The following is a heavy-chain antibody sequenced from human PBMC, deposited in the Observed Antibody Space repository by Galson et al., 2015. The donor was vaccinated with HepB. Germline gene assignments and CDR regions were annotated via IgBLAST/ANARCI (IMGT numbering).Heavy chain of an antibody. CDR1: GFSLSTSGMC. D-gene: IGHD3-10*01. CDR2: IDWDDDK. CDR3: ARIIGFGGSGSRNYYYYGMDV. V-gene: IGHV2-70*01. J-gene: IGHJ6*02. Sequence: PALVKPTQTLTLTCTFSGFSLSTSGMCVSWIRQPPGKALEWLALIDWDDDKYYSTSLKTRLTISKDTSKNQVVLTMTNMDPVDTATYYCARIIGFGGSGSRNYYYYGMDVWGQGILVTVSS.